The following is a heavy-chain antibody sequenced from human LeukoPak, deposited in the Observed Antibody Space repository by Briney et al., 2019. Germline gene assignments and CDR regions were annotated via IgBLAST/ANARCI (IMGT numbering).Heavy chain of an antibody. CDR2: IGTAGDT. D-gene: IGHD2-8*01. Sequence: GGSLRLSCAASGFTFRSYDMHWVRQATGKGLEWVSAIGTAGDTYYPGSVKGRFTISRENAKNSLYLQMNSLRAGDTAVYYCARAWDIVLMVYAILFDWFDPWGQGTLVTVSS. J-gene: IGHJ5*02. CDR1: GFTFRSYD. CDR3: ARAWDIVLMVYAILFDWFDP. V-gene: IGHV3-13*01.